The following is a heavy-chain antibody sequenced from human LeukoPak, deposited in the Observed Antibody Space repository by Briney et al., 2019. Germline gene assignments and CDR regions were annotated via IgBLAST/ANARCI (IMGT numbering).Heavy chain of an antibody. Sequence: GGSLRLSCAASGFTFSSYEMNWVRQGPGKGLEWVSYISSSGTTKYYADSVKGRFTLSRDNAKKSLSLQMNSLRAEDTAVYYCASGIAAAGTGYWGQGTLVTVSS. CDR2: ISSSGTTK. CDR3: ASGIAAAGTGY. J-gene: IGHJ4*02. CDR1: GFTFSSYE. V-gene: IGHV3-48*03. D-gene: IGHD6-13*01.